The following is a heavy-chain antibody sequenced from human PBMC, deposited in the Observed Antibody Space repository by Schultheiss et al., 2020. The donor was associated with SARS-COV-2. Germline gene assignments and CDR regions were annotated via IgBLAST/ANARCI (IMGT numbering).Heavy chain of an antibody. CDR1: GGSISSSNW. V-gene: IGHV4-4*02. Sequence: SETLSLTCAVSGGSISSSNWRSWVRQPPGKGLEWIGEIYHSGSTNYNPSLKSRVTISVDKSKNQFSLKLSSVTAADTAVYYCARGRVRGVIFNWFDPWGQGTLVTVSS. CDR2: IYHSGST. CDR3: ARGRVRGVIFNWFDP. D-gene: IGHD3-10*01. J-gene: IGHJ5*02.